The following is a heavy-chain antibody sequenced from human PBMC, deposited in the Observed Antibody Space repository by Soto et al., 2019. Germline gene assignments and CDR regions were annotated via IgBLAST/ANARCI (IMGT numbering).Heavy chain of an antibody. CDR2: IYHSGST. CDR3: ARVDGHSSGYYYDY. D-gene: IGHD3-22*01. Sequence: SETLSLTCAVSGHSISSGYYWGWIRQPPGKGLEWIGSIYHSGSTYYNPSLKSRVTISVDTSKNQFSLKLISVTAADTAVYYCARVDGHSSGYYYDYWGQGTLVTVSS. J-gene: IGHJ4*02. CDR1: GHSISSGYY. V-gene: IGHV4-38-2*01.